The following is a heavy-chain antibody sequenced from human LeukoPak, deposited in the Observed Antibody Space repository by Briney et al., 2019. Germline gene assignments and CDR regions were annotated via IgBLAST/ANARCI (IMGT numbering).Heavy chain of an antibody. J-gene: IGHJ6*03. CDR3: ARQGVRAYYYMDV. CDR2: IYHSGST. Sequence: SETLSLTCSVSGDSISSGYYWGWIRQPPGKGLEWIGSIYHSGSTYYNPSLKSRVTISVDTSKNQFSLKLSSVTAADTAVYYCARQGVRAYYYMDVWGKGTTVTISS. CDR1: GDSISSGYY. D-gene: IGHD3-10*01. V-gene: IGHV4-38-2*02.